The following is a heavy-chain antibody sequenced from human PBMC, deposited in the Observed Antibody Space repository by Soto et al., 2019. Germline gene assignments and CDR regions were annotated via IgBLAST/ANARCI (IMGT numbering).Heavy chain of an antibody. CDR1: GGLFSSFA. CDR3: ARGGGPYVWFNES. V-gene: IGHV1-69*13. D-gene: IGHD3-16*01. Sequence: SVKVSCKDSGGLFSSFAISWVGQAPGQGLEWMGGIIPVFGTTNYAQKFQGRVTITADESTNTAYMELSSPTSDDAAKYYCARGGGPYVWFNESWGQGTQVTVSS. J-gene: IGHJ5*02. CDR2: IIPVFGTT.